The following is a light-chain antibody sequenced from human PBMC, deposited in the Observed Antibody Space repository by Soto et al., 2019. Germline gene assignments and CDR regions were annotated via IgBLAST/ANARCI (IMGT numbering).Light chain of an antibody. V-gene: IGKV3-20*01. CDR1: QTVSSNF. J-gene: IGKJ4*01. Sequence: IVLTQSPATLSLSPGERATLSCRASQTVSSNFLAWYQEKPGQGPRLLIYGASTRATGIPDRFSGSGSGTDFALTISRLDPEDFAVYYCRQYGRSLEFAVGGGTKVDIK. CDR3: RQYGRSLEFA. CDR2: GAS.